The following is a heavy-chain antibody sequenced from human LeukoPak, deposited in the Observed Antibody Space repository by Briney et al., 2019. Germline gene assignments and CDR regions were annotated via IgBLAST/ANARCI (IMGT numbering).Heavy chain of an antibody. J-gene: IGHJ4*02. V-gene: IGHV3-72*01. CDR3: TSPATNFDY. CDR1: GFTFSDHY. Sequence: SGGSLRLSCATSGFTFSDHYMDWVRQAPGKGLEWVARTRTKAKDYTTEYAASVKGRFTVSRDESMHSLYLQMNSLKTEDTAVYYCTSPATNFDYWGQGTLVTVSS. D-gene: IGHD5-12*01. CDR2: TRTKAKDYTT.